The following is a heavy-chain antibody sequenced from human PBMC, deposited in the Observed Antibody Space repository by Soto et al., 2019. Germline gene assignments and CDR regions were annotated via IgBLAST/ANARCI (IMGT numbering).Heavy chain of an antibody. CDR3: AKGSRQWLSAFDH. V-gene: IGHV3-23*01. Sequence: EVQLLESGGGLVQPGGSLRLSCAASGFTVSNYAMSWVRQTPGKGLEWVSGISGNGGNTYYADSVKGRFIISRDNSKNTLYLQMNSLRAEDTAVYYCAKGSRQWLSAFDHWGQGTVVIVSS. CDR1: GFTVSNYA. J-gene: IGHJ4*02. D-gene: IGHD6-19*01. CDR2: ISGNGGNT.